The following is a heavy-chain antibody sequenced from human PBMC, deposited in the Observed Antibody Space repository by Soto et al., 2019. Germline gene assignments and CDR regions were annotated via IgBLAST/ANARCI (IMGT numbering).Heavy chain of an antibody. V-gene: IGHV3-74*01. Sequence: GGSLRLSCAASGFYFSGYWMHWVRQVPGKGLVWVSRINTDGSDTLYADSVKGRFTISRDNTKNTLYLQMSSLRAEGTAIYYCVRAAARGDSWGQGTLVTVSS. CDR2: INTDGSDT. CDR1: GFYFSGYW. D-gene: IGHD6-13*01. J-gene: IGHJ4*02. CDR3: VRAAARGDS.